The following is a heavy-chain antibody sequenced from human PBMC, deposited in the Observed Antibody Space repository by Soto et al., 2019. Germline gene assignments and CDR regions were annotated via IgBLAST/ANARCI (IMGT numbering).Heavy chain of an antibody. CDR1: GFSFTTTRMG. CDR2: IYWDGES. V-gene: IGHV2-5*02. CDR3: AHTDSAGTTTYFDS. J-gene: IGHJ4*02. D-gene: IGHD1-1*01. Sequence: QITLKEAGPTLVKPTETLTMTCTFSGFSFTTTRMGVGWTRQPPGKALEWPAIIYWDGESRHNPLLRRRLPRTEDAPKNQVVRTMTNMDPKDTATYYCAHTDSAGTTTYFDSGGQGIPVTVAS.